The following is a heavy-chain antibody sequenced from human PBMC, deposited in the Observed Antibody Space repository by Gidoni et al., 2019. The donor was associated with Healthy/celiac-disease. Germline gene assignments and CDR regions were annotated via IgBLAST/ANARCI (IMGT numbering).Heavy chain of an antibody. V-gene: IGHV3-72*01. CDR2: TRNKANSYTT. CDR3: ARGRELPGQRYFQH. CDR1: GFTFSDHY. J-gene: IGHJ1*01. Sequence: EVQLVESGGGLVQPGGSLRLSCAASGFTFSDHYMDWVRQAPGKGLEWVGRTRNKANSYTTEYAASVKGRFTISRDDSKNSLYLQMNSLKTEDTAVYYCARGRELPGQRYFQHWGQGTLVTVSS. D-gene: IGHD1-26*01.